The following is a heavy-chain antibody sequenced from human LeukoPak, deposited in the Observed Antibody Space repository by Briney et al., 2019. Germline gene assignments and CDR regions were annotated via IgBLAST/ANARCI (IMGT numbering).Heavy chain of an antibody. CDR2: IYTSGST. CDR1: GGSISSGSYY. D-gene: IGHD3-22*01. Sequence: SETLSLTCTVSGGSISSGSYYWSWIRQPAGKGLAWIGRIYTSGSTNYNPSLKSRVTISVDTSKNQFSLKLSSVTAADTAVYYCASAYYYDSSVLDYWGQGTLVTVSS. CDR3: ASAYYYDSSVLDY. J-gene: IGHJ4*02. V-gene: IGHV4-61*02.